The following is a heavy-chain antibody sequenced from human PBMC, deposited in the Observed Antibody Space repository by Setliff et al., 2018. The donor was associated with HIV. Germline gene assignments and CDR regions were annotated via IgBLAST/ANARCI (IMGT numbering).Heavy chain of an antibody. CDR2: IYNSGST. CDR3: ARRSGWFYDY. V-gene: IGHV4-30-4*08. D-gene: IGHD6-19*01. J-gene: IGHJ4*02. CDR1: GGSISSGDYY. Sequence: PSETLSLTCTVSGGSISSGDYYWTWIRQPPGEGLEWIGYIYNSGSTYYNPSLKSRVTISVDTSKKQFSLKLSSVTAADTAVYYCARRSGWFYDYWGQGTLVTVSS.